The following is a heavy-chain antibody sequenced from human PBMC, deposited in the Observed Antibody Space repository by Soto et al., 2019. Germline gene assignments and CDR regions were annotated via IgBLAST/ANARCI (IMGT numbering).Heavy chain of an antibody. J-gene: IGHJ3*02. Sequence: GESLKISCAASGFTVSSNYMSWVRQAPGKGLEWVSVIYSGGSTYYADSVKGRFTISRDNSKNTLYLQMNSLRAEDTAVYYCARPEWPVPPFGVVIVGAFDIWGQGTMVTVSS. CDR2: IYSGGST. D-gene: IGHD3-3*01. V-gene: IGHV3-66*04. CDR3: ARPEWPVPPFGVVIVGAFDI. CDR1: GFTVSSNY.